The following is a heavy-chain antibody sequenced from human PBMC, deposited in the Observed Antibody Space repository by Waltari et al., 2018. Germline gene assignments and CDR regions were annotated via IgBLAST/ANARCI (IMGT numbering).Heavy chain of an antibody. D-gene: IGHD2-2*01. CDR2: ISTNTGNP. J-gene: IGHJ1*01. Sequence: QIQVVQSGDEVKTPGASVKVSCKGSEYNFKRHLIGWVRQAPGQGLDWMGWISTNTGNPRNAQGFTGRFVFSWDTSVSTAYLQINSLRVEDTGVYYCARGPPDHATRNEYFHLWGQGTLVTVSS. V-gene: IGHV7-4-1*02. CDR3: ARGPPDHATRNEYFHL. CDR1: EYNFKRHL.